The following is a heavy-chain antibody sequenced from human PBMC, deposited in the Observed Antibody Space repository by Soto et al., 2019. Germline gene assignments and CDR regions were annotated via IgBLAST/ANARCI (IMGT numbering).Heavy chain of an antibody. D-gene: IGHD3-22*01. Sequence: GTSVKASCKASGGTFGSYAMTWVRHDPGQGLEWMGGIIPIFGTANYAQKFQARVTITADESTSTAYMELSSLRSEDTAVYYCARDRGPSSGYYPYWFDPWGQGTLVTVSS. CDR3: ARDRGPSSGYYPYWFDP. CDR2: IIPIFGTA. V-gene: IGHV1-69*13. CDR1: GGTFGSYA. J-gene: IGHJ5*02.